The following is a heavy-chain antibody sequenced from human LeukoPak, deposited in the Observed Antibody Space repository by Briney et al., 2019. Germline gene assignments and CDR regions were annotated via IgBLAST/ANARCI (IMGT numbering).Heavy chain of an antibody. CDR2: AADSGST. Sequence: SETLSLTCTVSGDSMSDYFWTWIRQPPGKGLEWIGYAADSGSTNYNPSLKSRVTISVDSSTNHFSLRLTSVTAADTAVYYCARVYGRDYYYYMDVWGKGTTVTISS. J-gene: IGHJ6*03. CDR1: GDSMSDYF. CDR3: ARVYGRDYYYYMDV. D-gene: IGHD3-10*01. V-gene: IGHV4-59*01.